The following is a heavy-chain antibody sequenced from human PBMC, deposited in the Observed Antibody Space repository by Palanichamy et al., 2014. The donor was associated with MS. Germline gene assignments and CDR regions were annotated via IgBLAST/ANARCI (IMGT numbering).Heavy chain of an antibody. V-gene: IGHV4-59*01. Sequence: QVQLQESGPGLVKPSETLSLTCTVSGGSIGTYYWSWIRQPPGKGLEWIGYIFYSGSSNYNPSLKSRVTISVDTSKNQFSLKLSSVTAADTAVHYCVRDMGGNYKGAFYYWGPGTLVTVSS. J-gene: IGHJ4*02. CDR3: VRDMGGNYKGAFYY. CDR1: GGSIGTYY. CDR2: IFYSGSS. D-gene: IGHD1-7*01.